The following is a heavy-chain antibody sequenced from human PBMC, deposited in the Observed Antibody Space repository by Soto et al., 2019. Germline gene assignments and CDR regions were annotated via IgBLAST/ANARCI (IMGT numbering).Heavy chain of an antibody. J-gene: IGHJ4*02. CDR2: ISSSSGSI. V-gene: IGHV3-48*01. CDR3: ARDPSLFTSGWYNGFDF. D-gene: IGHD6-13*01. CDR1: GFTFSSYS. Sequence: LRLSCAASGFTFSSYSMNWVRQAPGKGLEWVSYISSSSGSIYYADSVKGRFTISRDNAKNSLFLQLNSLRAEDTAVYYCARDPSLFTSGWYNGFDFWGQGTLVTVSS.